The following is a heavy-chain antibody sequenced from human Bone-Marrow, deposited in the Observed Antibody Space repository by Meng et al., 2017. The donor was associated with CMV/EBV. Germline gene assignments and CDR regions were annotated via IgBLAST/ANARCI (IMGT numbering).Heavy chain of an antibody. CDR3: ASALGYYAYVWGRYWSS. D-gene: IGHD3-16*01. J-gene: IGHJ5*02. Sequence: ASVKVSCKASGYTFTGYYMHWVRQAPGQGLEWMGWIHPNSGGTNYAQQFQGRVTMTRDTSISTAYMELSRLRSDDTSVYYCASALGYYAYVWGRYWSSWGQGTLVTVSS. CDR2: IHPNSGGT. CDR1: GYTFTGYY. V-gene: IGHV1-2*02.